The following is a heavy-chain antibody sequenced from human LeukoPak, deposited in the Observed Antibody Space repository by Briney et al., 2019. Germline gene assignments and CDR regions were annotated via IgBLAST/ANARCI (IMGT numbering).Heavy chain of an antibody. D-gene: IGHD3-22*01. V-gene: IGHV4-39*01. CDR1: GGSISINSYY. Sequence: PSETLPLTCTVSGGSISINSYYWGWIRQPPGKGLEWIGSIYHSGSTYYNPSLRSRLTISVDTSKNQFSLKLSSVTAADTAVYYCARGRYYYDSGGYQSPYYYMDVWGKGTTVTVSS. CDR2: IYHSGST. J-gene: IGHJ6*03. CDR3: ARGRYYYDSGGYQSPYYYMDV.